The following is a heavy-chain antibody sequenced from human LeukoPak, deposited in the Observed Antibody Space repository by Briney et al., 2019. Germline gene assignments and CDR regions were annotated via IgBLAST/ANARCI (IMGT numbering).Heavy chain of an antibody. J-gene: IGHJ4*02. CDR2: ISSSGSTI. D-gene: IGHD4-17*01. Sequence: GSLRLSCAASGFTFSSYEMNWVRQAPGKGLEWVSYISSSGSTIYYADSVKGRLTTSRDNAKNSLYLQMNSLRAEDTAVYYCARPYKFYGDYGTIGYWGQGTLVTVSS. V-gene: IGHV3-48*03. CDR3: ARPYKFYGDYGTIGY. CDR1: GFTFSSYE.